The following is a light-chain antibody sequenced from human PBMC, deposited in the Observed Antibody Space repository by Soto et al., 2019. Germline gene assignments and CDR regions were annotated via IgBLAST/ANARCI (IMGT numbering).Light chain of an antibody. J-gene: IGKJ5*01. CDR3: QQYGSSPPVT. CDR2: GAS. CDR1: RSITSSY. Sequence: IVLTQSPGTLSLSPGETVTLSCRASRSITSSYLAWYQHKPGQAPRLLIYGASNRATGIPDRFSGSGSGTDFTLAISRLEPEDFAVYYCQQYGSSPPVTFGQGTRVEIK. V-gene: IGKV3-20*01.